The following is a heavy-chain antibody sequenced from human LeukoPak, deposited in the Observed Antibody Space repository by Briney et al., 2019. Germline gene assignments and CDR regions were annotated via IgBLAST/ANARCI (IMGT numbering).Heavy chain of an antibody. D-gene: IGHD3-10*01. Sequence: SETLSLTCAVYGGSFSGYYWSWIRQPPGKWLEWIGEINHSGSTNYNPSLKSRVTISVDTSKNQFSLKLSSVTAADTAVYYCARRLRTYYYGSGSYWFDPWGQGTLVTVSS. CDR1: GGSFSGYY. CDR3: ARRLRTYYYGSGSYWFDP. V-gene: IGHV4-34*01. CDR2: INHSGST. J-gene: IGHJ5*02.